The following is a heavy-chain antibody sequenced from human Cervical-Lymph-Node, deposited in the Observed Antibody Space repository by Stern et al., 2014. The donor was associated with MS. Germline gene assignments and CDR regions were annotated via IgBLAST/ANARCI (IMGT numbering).Heavy chain of an antibody. J-gene: IGHJ4*02. D-gene: IGHD2-15*01. CDR2: ISFDGSEK. V-gene: IGHV3-30*18. CDR1: GFSLSNHN. Sequence: QVQLQESGGGVVQPGGSLTLSCAASGFSLSNHNMHWVRQAPGKGLEWVTIISFDGSEKSYADSVMGRFTVSRDNSENTLFLHMNSLRAEDTAVYYCAKDDRWSFDYWGQGTLVAVSS. CDR3: AKDDRWSFDY.